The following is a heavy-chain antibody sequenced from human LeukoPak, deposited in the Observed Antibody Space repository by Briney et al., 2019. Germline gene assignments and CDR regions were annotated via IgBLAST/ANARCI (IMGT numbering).Heavy chain of an antibody. CDR1: GGSFSGYY. V-gene: IGHV4-34*01. D-gene: IGHD6-19*01. J-gene: IGHJ4*02. CDR2: INHSGST. Sequence: SETLSLTCAVYGGSFSGYYWSWIRQPPGKGLEWIGEINHSGSTNYNPSLKSRVTISVDTSKNQFSLKLSSVTAADTAVYYCARGYLSGWSSLDHWGQGTLVTVSS. CDR3: ARGYLSGWSSLDH.